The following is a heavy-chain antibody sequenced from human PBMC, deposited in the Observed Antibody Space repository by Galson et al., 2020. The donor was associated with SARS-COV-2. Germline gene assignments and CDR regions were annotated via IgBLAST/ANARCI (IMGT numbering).Heavy chain of an antibody. D-gene: IGHD6-19*01. V-gene: IGHV3-33*01. CDR3: ARDGQLSSGWAFDY. J-gene: IGHJ4*02. CDR2: IFYDGSDK. CDR1: GFTFSNHA. Sequence: GESLKISCAASGFTFSNHAMHWVRQAPGKGLEWVAQIFYDGSDKYYGDSVKGRFTISRDSSKNTVYLQMNNLRADDTAVYYCARDGQLSSGWAFDYWGQGTLVTVSS.